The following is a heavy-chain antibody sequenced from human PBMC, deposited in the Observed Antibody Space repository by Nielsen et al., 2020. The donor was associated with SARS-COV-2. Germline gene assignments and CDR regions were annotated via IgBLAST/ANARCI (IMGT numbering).Heavy chain of an antibody. CDR1: GFTFSSYS. D-gene: IGHD6-19*01. J-gene: IGHJ4*02. V-gene: IGHV3-21*04. CDR2: ISSSGSYI. CDR3: AKDRQLSGWFFDY. Sequence: GGSLRLSCAASGFTFSSYSMNWVRQAPGKGLVWVSSISSSGSYIYYADSVKGRFTISRDNAKNSLYLQMNSLRAEDTAVYYCAKDRQLSGWFFDYWGQGTLVTVSS.